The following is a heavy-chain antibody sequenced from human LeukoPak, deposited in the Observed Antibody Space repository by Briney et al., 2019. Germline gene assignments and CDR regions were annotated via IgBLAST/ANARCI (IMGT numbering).Heavy chain of an antibody. D-gene: IGHD1-14*01. Sequence: PSETLSLTCTVSGGSISSYYWSWIRQPAGKGLEWIGSIYYSGNTYYNASLKSRVTISGDTSRNQFSLILSSVTAADTAVYYCATPGLARAYWGQGTLVTVSS. V-gene: IGHV4-59*05. CDR1: GGSISSYY. CDR2: IYYSGNT. CDR3: ATPGLARAY. J-gene: IGHJ4*02.